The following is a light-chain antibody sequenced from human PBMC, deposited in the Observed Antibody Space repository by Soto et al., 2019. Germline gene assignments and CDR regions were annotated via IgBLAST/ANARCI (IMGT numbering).Light chain of an antibody. CDR3: QVWDSSLE. CDR1: NIGSKN. J-gene: IGLJ3*02. Sequence: SYELTQPLSVSVALGQTARITCGGNNIGSKNVHWYQQKPGQAPVLVIYRDSNRPSGIPERFSGSNSGNTATLTISRAQAGDEADYYCQVWDSSLEFGGGTKLTVL. V-gene: IGLV3-9*01. CDR2: RDS.